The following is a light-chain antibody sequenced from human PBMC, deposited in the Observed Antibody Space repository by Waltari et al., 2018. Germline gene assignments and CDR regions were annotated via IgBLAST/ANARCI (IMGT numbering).Light chain of an antibody. CDR2: VNSDGSH. Sequence: QLVLTLSPSASASLGASVTLTCTLSSGHRGNLSAWHQQQSEKGPRYLMKVNSDGSHSKGDDIPDRFSGSSSGAERYLTISSVQSEDEADYYCQTGGHGTWVFGGGTKLTVL. V-gene: IGLV4-69*01. J-gene: IGLJ3*02. CDR3: QTGGHGTWV. CDR1: SGHRGNL.